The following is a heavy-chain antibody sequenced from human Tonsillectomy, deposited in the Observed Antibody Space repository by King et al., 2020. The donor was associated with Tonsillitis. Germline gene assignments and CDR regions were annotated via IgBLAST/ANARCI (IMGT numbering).Heavy chain of an antibody. CDR2: ISYSGNT. Sequence: QLQESGPGLVKPSQTLSLTCTVSGGSISSAGYYWSWIRQPPGKGLEWIGYISYSGNTFYAPSLKSRLTMSLDTSKNQFSLKLSSVTAADTSVYYCASTAPPYYYYSMDVWGKGTTVTVSS. CDR3: ASTAPPYYYYSMDV. J-gene: IGHJ6*03. D-gene: IGHD2-21*01. CDR1: GGSISSAGYY. V-gene: IGHV4-31*03.